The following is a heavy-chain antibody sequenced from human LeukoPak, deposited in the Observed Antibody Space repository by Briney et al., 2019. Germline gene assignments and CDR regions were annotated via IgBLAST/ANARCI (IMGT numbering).Heavy chain of an antibody. CDR3: ARDLSGSARRFDP. CDR2: IYYSGST. D-gene: IGHD3-10*01. CDR1: GVSISSGDYY. Sequence: SQTLSLTCTVSGVSISSGDYYWSWIRRPPGKGLEWIGYIYYSGSTYYNPSLKSRVTISVDTSKNQFSLKLSSVTAADTAVYYCARDLSGSARRFDPWGQGTLVTVSS. V-gene: IGHV4-30-4*01. J-gene: IGHJ5*02.